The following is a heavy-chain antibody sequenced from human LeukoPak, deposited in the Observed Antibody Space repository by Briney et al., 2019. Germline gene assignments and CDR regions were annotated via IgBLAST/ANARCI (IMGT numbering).Heavy chain of an antibody. J-gene: IGHJ6*03. V-gene: IGHV3-48*01. CDR3: ARAGGIEIYYMDV. CDR1: GFTFSSYS. CDR2: ISSSSSTI. Sequence: GGSLRLSCAASGFTFSSYSMNWVRQAPGKGLEWVSYISSSSSTIYYADSVKGRFTISRDNAKNSLYLQMNSLRAEDTAVYYCARAGGIEIYYMDVWGKGTTVTISS.